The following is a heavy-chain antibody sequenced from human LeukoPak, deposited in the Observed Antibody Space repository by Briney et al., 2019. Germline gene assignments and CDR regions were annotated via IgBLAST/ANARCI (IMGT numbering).Heavy chain of an antibody. V-gene: IGHV3-30*04. CDR1: GFTFSSYA. J-gene: IGHJ4*02. D-gene: IGHD3-22*01. Sequence: GGSLRLSCAASGFTFSSYAMHWVRQAPGKGLEWVAVISYDGSNKYYADSVKGRFTISRDNSKNTLYLQMNSLRAEDTAVYYCARGRRYYYDSSGSGPLDYWGQGTLVTVSS. CDR3: ARGRRYYYDSSGSGPLDY. CDR2: ISYDGSNK.